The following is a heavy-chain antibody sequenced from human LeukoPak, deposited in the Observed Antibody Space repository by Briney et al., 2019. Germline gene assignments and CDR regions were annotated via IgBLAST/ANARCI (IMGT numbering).Heavy chain of an antibody. V-gene: IGHV3-30*04. J-gene: IGHJ4*02. CDR2: ISYDGSNK. Sequence: GRSLRPSCAASGFTFSSYAMHWVRQAPGKGLEWVAVISYDGSNKYYADSVKGRFTISRDNSKNTLYLQMNSLRAEDTAVYYCARVGFPGIAAAGTFDYWGQGTLVTVSS. CDR1: GFTFSSYA. D-gene: IGHD6-13*01. CDR3: ARVGFPGIAAAGTFDY.